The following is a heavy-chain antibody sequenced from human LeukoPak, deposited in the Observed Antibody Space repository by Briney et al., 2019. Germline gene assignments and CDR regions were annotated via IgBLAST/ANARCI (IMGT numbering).Heavy chain of an antibody. CDR3: ARDSCSSTSCYDS. V-gene: IGHV4-59*01. J-gene: IGHJ5*02. D-gene: IGHD2-2*01. Sequence: PSETLSLTCTVFGGSISSYYWSWIRQPPGKGLEWIGYIYYSGSTNYNPSLKSRVTISVDTSKNQFSLKLSSVTAADTAVYYCARDSCSSTSCYDSWGQGTLVTVSS. CDR2: IYYSGST. CDR1: GGSISSYY.